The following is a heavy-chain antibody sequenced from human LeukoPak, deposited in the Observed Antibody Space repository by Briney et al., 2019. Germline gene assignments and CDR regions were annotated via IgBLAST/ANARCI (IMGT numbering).Heavy chain of an antibody. CDR3: ARDPAYGNSWHLDF. V-gene: IGHV4-61*02. J-gene: IGHJ4*02. CDR1: GDSISSGSYY. CDR2: IYSSGST. D-gene: IGHD6-13*01. Sequence: SETLSLTCTVSGDSISSGSYYWSWIRQPAGKVLEWIGRIYSSGSTNYNPSLKSRVTISVDTSKNQFSLKLSSVTAADTAVYYCARDPAYGNSWHLDFWGQGTLVTVSS.